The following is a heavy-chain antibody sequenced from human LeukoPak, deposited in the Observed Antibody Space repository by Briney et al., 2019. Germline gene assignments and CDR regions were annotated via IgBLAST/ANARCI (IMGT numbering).Heavy chain of an antibody. D-gene: IGHD2-2*01. CDR3: ARDHIVVVPAAFNWFDP. CDR1: GGSISSYY. V-gene: IGHV4-4*07. J-gene: IGHJ5*02. Sequence: SETLSPTCTVSGGSISSYYWSWIRQPAGKGLEWIGRIYTSGSTNYNPSLKSRVTMSVDTSKNQFSLKLSSVTAADTAVYYCARDHIVVVPAAFNWFDPWGQGTLVTVSS. CDR2: IYTSGST.